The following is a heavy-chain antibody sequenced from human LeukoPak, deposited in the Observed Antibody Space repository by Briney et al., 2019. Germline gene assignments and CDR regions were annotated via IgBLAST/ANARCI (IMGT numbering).Heavy chain of an antibody. V-gene: IGHV4-59*01. CDR3: ARGLVVRGVIYYYYMDV. CDR1: GGSISSYY. D-gene: IGHD2-2*01. CDR2: IYYSGST. J-gene: IGHJ6*03. Sequence: SETLSLTCTVSGGSISSYYWSWIRQPPGKGLGWIGYIYYSGSTNYNPSLKSRVTISVDTSKNQFSLKLSSVTAADTAVYYCARGLVVRGVIYYYYMDVWGKGTTVTVSS.